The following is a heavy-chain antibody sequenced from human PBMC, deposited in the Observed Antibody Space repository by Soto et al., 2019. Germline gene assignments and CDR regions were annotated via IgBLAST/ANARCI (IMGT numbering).Heavy chain of an antibody. J-gene: IGHJ6*02. Sequence: DVQLVESGGGLIQPGGSLRLSCAASGLTVSGKRYIAWVRQAPGKGLEWVSALYDVDGTYYADSVKGRFTISRDNSKNTLYLQMNSLRAEDTAVYYCARDQVRRSMDVWGQGTTVTVSS. CDR1: GLTVSGKRY. D-gene: IGHD2-21*01. CDR2: LYDVDGT. V-gene: IGHV3-53*01. CDR3: ARDQVRRSMDV.